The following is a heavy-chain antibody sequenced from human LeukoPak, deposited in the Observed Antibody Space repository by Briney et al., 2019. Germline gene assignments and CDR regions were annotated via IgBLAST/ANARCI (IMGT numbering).Heavy chain of an antibody. CDR2: INPNSGGT. CDR3: ASSGYNWNGDGGDWFDP. Sequence: ASVKVSCKASGYTFTGYYMHWVRQAPGQGLEWMGWINPNSGGTNYAQKFQGRVTMTRDTPISTAYMELSRLGSDDTAVYYCASSGYNWNGDGGDWFDPWGQGTLVTVSS. CDR1: GYTFTGYY. V-gene: IGHV1-2*02. J-gene: IGHJ5*02. D-gene: IGHD1-1*01.